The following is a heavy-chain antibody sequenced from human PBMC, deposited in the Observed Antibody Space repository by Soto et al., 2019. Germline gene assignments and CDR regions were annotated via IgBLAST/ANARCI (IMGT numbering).Heavy chain of an antibody. CDR1: GFTFSSYG. D-gene: IGHD1-1*01. CDR2: IWYDGSNK. Sequence: GESLKISCAASGFTFSSYGMHWVRQAPGKGLEWVAVIWYDGSNKYYADSVKGRFTISRDNSKNTLYLQMNSLRAEDTAVYYCARLRSERGAFDYWGQGTLVTVSS. J-gene: IGHJ4*02. V-gene: IGHV3-33*01. CDR3: ARLRSERGAFDY.